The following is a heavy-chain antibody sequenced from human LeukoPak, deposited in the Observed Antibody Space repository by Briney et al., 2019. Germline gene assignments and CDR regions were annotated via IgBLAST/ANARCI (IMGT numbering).Heavy chain of an antibody. V-gene: IGHV3-33*01. D-gene: IGHD4-17*01. CDR2: IWYDGSNK. Sequence: GESLTLSCAASGFTFSNFAMHWGRHAPGKGREWVAFIWYDGSNKYYADSVKGRFTISRDNSQNTLYLQMNSLTAEDTAVYYCARGVTTVDYWGQGTLVTVSP. CDR3: ARGVTTVDY. CDR1: GFTFSNFA. J-gene: IGHJ4*02.